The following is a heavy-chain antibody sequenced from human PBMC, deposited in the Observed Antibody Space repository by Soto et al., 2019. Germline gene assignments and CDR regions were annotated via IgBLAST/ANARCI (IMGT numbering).Heavy chain of an antibody. Sequence: EVQLLESGGGLVQPGGSLRLSCAAPGFTFSNYAMKWVRQAPGKGLEWVSTISSSSGSTYYADSVKGRFTISRDNSKNFLYLQMNSLRGDDTAVYYCAKVGSERYSGQHFDYWGQGTLVTISS. V-gene: IGHV3-23*01. D-gene: IGHD5-12*01. CDR3: AKVGSERYSGQHFDY. CDR2: ISSSSGST. CDR1: GFTFSNYA. J-gene: IGHJ4*02.